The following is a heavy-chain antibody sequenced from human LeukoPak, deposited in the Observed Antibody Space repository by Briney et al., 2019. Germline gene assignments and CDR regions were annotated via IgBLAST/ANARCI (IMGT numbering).Heavy chain of an antibody. CDR3: AREPHYYDSSGYYPDY. Sequence: SETLSLTCTVSGGSISSSSYCWGWIRQPPGKGLEWIGSIYYSGSTYYNPSLKSRVTISVDTSKNQFSLKLSSVTAADTAVYYCAREPHYYDSSGYYPDYWGQGTLVTVSS. J-gene: IGHJ4*02. D-gene: IGHD3-22*01. V-gene: IGHV4-39*07. CDR1: GGSISSSSYC. CDR2: IYYSGST.